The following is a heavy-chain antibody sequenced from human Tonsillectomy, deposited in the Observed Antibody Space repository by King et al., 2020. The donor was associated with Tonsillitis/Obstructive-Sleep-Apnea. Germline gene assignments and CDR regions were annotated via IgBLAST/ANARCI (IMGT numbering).Heavy chain of an antibody. J-gene: IGHJ4*02. D-gene: IGHD3-10*01. V-gene: IGHV1-2*02. Sequence: QLVQSGAEVKKPGASVKVSCPPSPANDYYVHWVRQAPGQGLEWMGWINPKSGGTKYAQKFQDRVTMTRDTSIRTAYMELSSLTSDDTAVYYCAQVRGGWGQGTLVTVSS. CDR1: PANDYY. CDR3: AQVRGG. CDR2: INPKSGGT.